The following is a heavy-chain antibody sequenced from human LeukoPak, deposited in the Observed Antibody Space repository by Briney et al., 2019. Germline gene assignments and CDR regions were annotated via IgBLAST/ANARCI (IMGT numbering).Heavy chain of an antibody. CDR2: IYYSGST. V-gene: IGHV4-38-2*02. CDR1: GYSISSGYY. Sequence: TSETLTLTCTVSGYSISSGYYWGWIRQPPGKGLEWIGSIYYSGSTYYNPSLKSRVTISVDTSKNQFSLKLSSVTAADTAVYYCARAYTAMVTPFDYWGQGTLVTVSS. J-gene: IGHJ4*02. D-gene: IGHD5-18*01. CDR3: ARAYTAMVTPFDY.